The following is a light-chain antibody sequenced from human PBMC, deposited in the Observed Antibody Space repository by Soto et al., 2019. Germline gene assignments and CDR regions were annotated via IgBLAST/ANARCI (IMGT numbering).Light chain of an antibody. CDR1: QSVRSNF. Sequence: EIGLTQSACTLSLSPGERATLSCRASQSVRSNFLAWYQQKPGQAPRLLIYGASNRATGIPDRFSGSGSGTDFTLTISRLEPEDFAVYYCQQYGSSGTFGQGTKVDIK. CDR2: GAS. V-gene: IGKV3-20*01. CDR3: QQYGSSGT. J-gene: IGKJ1*01.